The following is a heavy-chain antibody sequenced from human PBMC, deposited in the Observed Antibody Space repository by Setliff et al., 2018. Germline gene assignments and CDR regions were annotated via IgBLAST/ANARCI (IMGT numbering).Heavy chain of an antibody. V-gene: IGHV3-7*01. J-gene: IGHJ4*02. Sequence: PGGSLRLSCAASGFTFSNYWMSWVRQAPGKGLEWVANIKQDGSEKCYVDSVKGRFTISRDNAKNSLYLQMNGLRAEDTAVYYCARDGGHNSGGENDYWGQGTLVTVSS. CDR2: IKQDGSEK. CDR3: ARDGGHNSGGENDY. CDR1: GFTFSNYW. D-gene: IGHD6-19*01.